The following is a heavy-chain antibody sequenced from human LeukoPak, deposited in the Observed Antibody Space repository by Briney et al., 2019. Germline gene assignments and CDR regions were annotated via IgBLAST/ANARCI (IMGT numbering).Heavy chain of an antibody. D-gene: IGHD1-26*01. CDR2: ISGSGGST. V-gene: IGHV3-23*01. CDR1: GFTFSSYA. Sequence: QSGGSLRLSCAASGFTFSSYAMSWVRQAPGKGLEWVSAISGSGGSTYYADSVKGRFTISRDNSKNMLYLQMNSLRAEDTAVYYCAKARRVGATFDYWGQGTLVTVSS. CDR3: AKARRVGATFDY. J-gene: IGHJ4*02.